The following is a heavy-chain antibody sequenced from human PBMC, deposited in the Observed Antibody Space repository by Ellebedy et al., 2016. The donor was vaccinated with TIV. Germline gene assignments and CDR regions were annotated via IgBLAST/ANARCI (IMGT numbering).Heavy chain of an antibody. CDR1: GFTFTDAR. J-gene: IGHJ4*02. CDR2: IIGKIDGATA. CDR3: RWLRLVSGKYLDY. V-gene: IGHV3-15*01. Sequence: PGGSLRLSCAASGFTFTDARLSWVRQAPGKGPEWVGRIIGKIDGATADYAAPVRDRFTISRDDSQNTLYLHMNSLRVEDTAVYYCRWLRLVSGKYLDYWGQGTLVTVSS. D-gene: IGHD5-12*01.